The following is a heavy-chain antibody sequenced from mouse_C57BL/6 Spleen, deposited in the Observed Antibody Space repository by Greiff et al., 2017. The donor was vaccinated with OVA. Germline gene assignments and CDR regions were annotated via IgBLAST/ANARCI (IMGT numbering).Heavy chain of an antibody. Sequence: QVQLQQPGAELVKPGASVKLSCKASGFTFTSYWMHWVKQRPGRGLEWIGRIDPNSGGTKYNEKFKSKATLTVDKPSSTAYMQLSSLTSEDSAVYYCARERMVTTLFDYAMDYWGQGTSVTVSS. CDR3: ARERMVTTLFDYAMDY. CDR1: GFTFTSYW. CDR2: IDPNSGGT. V-gene: IGHV1-72*01. J-gene: IGHJ4*01. D-gene: IGHD2-3*01.